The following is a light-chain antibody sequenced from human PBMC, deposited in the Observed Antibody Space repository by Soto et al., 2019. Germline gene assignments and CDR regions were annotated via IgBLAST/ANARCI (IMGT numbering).Light chain of an antibody. J-gene: IGKJ4*01. Sequence: DIQLTQSPSFLSASVGDRVTITCRASQDIPNDLAWYLQKPGKAPKLLIYGASTLQSGVPSRFSGSGSGTEFTLTVSSLQPEDFATYYCQQLNAYPHSFGGGTTVDIK. CDR1: QDIPND. CDR2: GAS. V-gene: IGKV1-9*01. CDR3: QQLNAYPHS.